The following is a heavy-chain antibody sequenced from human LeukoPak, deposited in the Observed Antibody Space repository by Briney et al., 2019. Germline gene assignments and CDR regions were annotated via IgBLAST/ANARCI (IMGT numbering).Heavy chain of an antibody. J-gene: IGHJ3*02. Sequence: SGTLSLTCAVSGGSISSSNWWSWVRQPPGKGLEWIGEIYHSGSANYNPSLKSRVTISVDKSKNQFSLRLSSVTAADTAVYYCARYSSGWRSFDIWGQGTMVTVSS. V-gene: IGHV4-4*02. D-gene: IGHD6-19*01. CDR2: IYHSGSA. CDR1: GGSISSSNW. CDR3: ARYSSGWRSFDI.